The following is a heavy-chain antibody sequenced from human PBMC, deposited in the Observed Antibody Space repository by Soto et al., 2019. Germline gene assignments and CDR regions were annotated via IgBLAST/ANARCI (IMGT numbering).Heavy chain of an antibody. CDR1: GGTFSSYA. V-gene: IGHV1-69*01. CDR2: IIPIFGTA. J-gene: IGHJ6*02. Sequence: QVQLVQSGAEVKKPGSSVKVSCKASGGTFSSYAISWVRQAPGQGLEWMGGIIPIFGTANYAQKFQGRVTITADESTSTADMELGSLRSEDTAVDYCAREMATTNYYDYGMDVWGQGTTVTVSS. CDR3: AREMATTNYYDYGMDV. D-gene: IGHD5-12*01.